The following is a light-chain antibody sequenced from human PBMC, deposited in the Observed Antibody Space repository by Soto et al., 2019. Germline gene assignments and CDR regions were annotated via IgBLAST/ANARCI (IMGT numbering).Light chain of an antibody. CDR2: GNN. V-gene: IGLV1-40*01. J-gene: IGLJ2*01. CDR3: QSYDSSLSGVV. CDR1: SSNIGARYD. Sequence: QSALTQPPSVSGAPGQRVTISCTGSSSNIGARYDVHWYQQLPGTAPKLLIYGNNNRPSGVPDRFFGSKSGTSASLAITRLQAEDEADYYCQSYDSSLSGVVFGGGTQLTVL.